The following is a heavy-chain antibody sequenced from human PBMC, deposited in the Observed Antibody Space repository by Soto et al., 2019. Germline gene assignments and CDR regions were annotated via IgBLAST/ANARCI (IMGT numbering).Heavy chain of an antibody. CDR2: INPDGSAK. CDR3: GAPPTGNVYFNH. J-gene: IGHJ1*01. Sequence: EVQLVESGGGLVQPGGSLRLSCAASGFTFSSYWMTWLRQAPGKGLEWVANINPDGSAKYYVDSVKGRFTISRDNAKNLLDLPKHSLRVEETGVYYCGAPPTGNVYFNHWGQGALVTVSS. CDR1: GFTFSSYW. V-gene: IGHV3-7*01. D-gene: IGHD2-8*02.